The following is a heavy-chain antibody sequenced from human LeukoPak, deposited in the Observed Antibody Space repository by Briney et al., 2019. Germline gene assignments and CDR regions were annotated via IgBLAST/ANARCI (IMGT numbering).Heavy chain of an antibody. CDR2: IIPIFGTA. J-gene: IGHJ6*02. D-gene: IGHD5-18*01. V-gene: IGHV1-69*13. Sequence: ASVKVSCKASGGTFSSYAISWVRQAPGQGLEWMGGIIPIFGTANYAQKFQGRVTITADESTSTAYMGLSSLRSEDTAVYYCARPTRGYSYGGPDPKGYYYGMDVWGQGTTVTVSS. CDR1: GGTFSSYA. CDR3: ARPTRGYSYGGPDPKGYYYGMDV.